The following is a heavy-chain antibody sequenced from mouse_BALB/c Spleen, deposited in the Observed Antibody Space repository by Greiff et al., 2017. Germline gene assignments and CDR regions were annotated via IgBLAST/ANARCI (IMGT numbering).Heavy chain of an antibody. J-gene: IGHJ2*01. CDR3: SRDYGSSSYYFDY. D-gene: IGHD1-1*01. CDR1: GFSLTSYG. V-gene: IGHV2-9*02. Sequence: QVQLKESGPGLVAPSQSLSITCTVSGFSLTSYGVHWVRQPPGKGLEWLGVIWAGGSTNYNSALMSRLSISKDNSKSQVFLKMNSLQTDDTAMYSCSRDYGSSSYYFDYWGQGTTLTVSS. CDR2: IWAGGST.